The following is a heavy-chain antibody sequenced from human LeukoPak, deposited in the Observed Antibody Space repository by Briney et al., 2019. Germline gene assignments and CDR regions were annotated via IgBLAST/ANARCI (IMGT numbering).Heavy chain of an antibody. CDR3: ARTSGRWFDP. CDR2: IYTSGST. D-gene: IGHD1-1*01. V-gene: IGHV4-61*02. J-gene: IGHJ5*02. CDR1: GGSISSGSYY. Sequence: SETLSLTCTVSGGSISSGSYYWSWIRQPAGKGLESIGRIYTSGSTNYNPSLKSRVTISVDTSKNQFSLKLSSVTAVDTAVYYCARTSGRWFDPWGQGTLVTVSS.